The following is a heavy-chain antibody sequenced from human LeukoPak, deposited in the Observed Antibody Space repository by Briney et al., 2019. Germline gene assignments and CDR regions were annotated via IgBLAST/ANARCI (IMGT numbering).Heavy chain of an antibody. Sequence: ASVKVSCKASGYTFTGYYMRWVRQAPGQGLEWMGWINPNSGGTNYAQKFQGWVTMTRDTSIRTAYMELSRLRSDDTAVYYCARAGGGGYSGYEEGRQANYYYYYGMDVWGKGTTVTVSS. D-gene: IGHD5-12*01. CDR2: INPNSGGT. V-gene: IGHV1-2*04. CDR3: ARAGGGGYSGYEEGRQANYYYYYGMDV. J-gene: IGHJ6*04. CDR1: GYTFTGYY.